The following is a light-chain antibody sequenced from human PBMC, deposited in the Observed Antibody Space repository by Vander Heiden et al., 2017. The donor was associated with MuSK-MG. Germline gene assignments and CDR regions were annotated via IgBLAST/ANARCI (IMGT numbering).Light chain of an antibody. CDR1: QVINNA. CDR2: AAS. CDR3: QHDVRTPYT. J-gene: IGKJ2*01. V-gene: IGKV1-NL1*01. Sequence: DIQLTQSPSSLSASVGDRVTITCRATQVINNALAWYQHKPGKAPELLLFAASRLESGVPSRFSGSGSGTDYTLTISSLQPEDFATYFCQHDVRTPYTFGQGTKLEIK.